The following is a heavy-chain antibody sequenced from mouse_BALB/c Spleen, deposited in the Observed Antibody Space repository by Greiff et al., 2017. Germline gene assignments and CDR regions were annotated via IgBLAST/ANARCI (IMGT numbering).Heavy chain of an antibody. J-gene: IGHJ4*01. CDR1: GFTFSSFG. Sequence: EVKVVESGGGLVQPGGSRKLSCAASGFTFSSFGMHWVRQAPEKGLEWVAYISSGSSTIYYADTVKGRFTISRDNPKNTLFLQMTSLRSEDTAMYYCARIYGSRGAMDYWGQGTSVTVSS. CDR2: ISSGSSTI. CDR3: ARIYGSRGAMDY. D-gene: IGHD1-1*01. V-gene: IGHV5-17*02.